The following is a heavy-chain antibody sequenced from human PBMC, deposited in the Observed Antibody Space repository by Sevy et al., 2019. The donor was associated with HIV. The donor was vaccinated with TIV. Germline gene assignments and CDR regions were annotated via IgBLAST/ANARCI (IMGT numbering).Heavy chain of an antibody. D-gene: IGHD3-10*01. V-gene: IGHV5-10-1*01. CDR2: IDPSDSYT. CDR3: VSHGAFGYWFDP. CDR1: GYSFTSYW. J-gene: IGHJ5*02. Sequence: GESLKISCKGSGYSFTSYWISWVRQMPGKGLEWMGRIDPSDSYTNYSPSFQGHVTISADKSISTAYLQWSSLKASDTAMYYCVSHGAFGYWFDPWGQGTLVTVSS.